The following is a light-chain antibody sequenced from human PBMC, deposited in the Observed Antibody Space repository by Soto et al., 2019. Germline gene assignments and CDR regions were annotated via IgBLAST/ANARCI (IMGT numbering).Light chain of an antibody. CDR1: SSNIGAGSD. CDR3: QSYDSSLSGSV. J-gene: IGLJ2*01. V-gene: IGLV1-40*01. CDR2: GNS. Sequence: SVLTQPPSVSGAPGQRVTISCTGSSSNIGAGSDVHWYQQLPGTAPKLLIYGNSNRPSGVPDRFSGSKSDTSASLAITGLQAEDEADHYCQSYDSSLSGSVFGGGTKLTVL.